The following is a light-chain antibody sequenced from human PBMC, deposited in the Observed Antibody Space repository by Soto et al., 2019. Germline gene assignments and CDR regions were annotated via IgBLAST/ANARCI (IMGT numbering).Light chain of an antibody. CDR1: SSEVGGYNY. Sequence: QSALTQPASVSGAPGQSITISCTGTSSEVGGYNYVSWYQQHPGKAPKRMIYEVSNRPSGVSNRFSGSKSGNTASLTISGLQAEDEAEYYCSSYTSSRTPWFGTGTQLTVL. J-gene: IGLJ1*01. CDR2: EVS. V-gene: IGLV2-14*01. CDR3: SSYTSSRTPW.